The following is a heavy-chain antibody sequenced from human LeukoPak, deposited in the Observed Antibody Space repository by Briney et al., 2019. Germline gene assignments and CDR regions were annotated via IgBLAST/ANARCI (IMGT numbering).Heavy chain of an antibody. V-gene: IGHV3-9*03. Sequence: GGSLTLSCSASGFDFDDYALHWIRQSPGKGLDWVAGINCKGDQLSYAESVKGRFTISRDNAKNTLLLQMSVVTSEDMALYYCVKGSGMTVWYGHFESWGQGTLVTVSS. CDR2: INCKGDQL. CDR3: VKGSGMTVWYGHFES. J-gene: IGHJ4*02. CDR1: GFDFDDYA. D-gene: IGHD3-3*01.